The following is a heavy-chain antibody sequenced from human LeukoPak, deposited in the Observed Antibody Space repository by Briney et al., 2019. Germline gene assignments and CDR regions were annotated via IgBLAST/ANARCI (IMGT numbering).Heavy chain of an antibody. Sequence: GGSLRLSCAASGFTFSSYSMNWVRQAPGKGLEWVSSISSSSSYIYYADSVKGRFTISRDNAKNSLYLQMNSLRAEDTAVYYCARMLTGYYRGAFDIRGQGTMVTVSS. J-gene: IGHJ3*02. CDR3: ARMLTGYYRGAFDI. V-gene: IGHV3-21*01. CDR1: GFTFSSYS. D-gene: IGHD3-9*01. CDR2: ISSSSSYI.